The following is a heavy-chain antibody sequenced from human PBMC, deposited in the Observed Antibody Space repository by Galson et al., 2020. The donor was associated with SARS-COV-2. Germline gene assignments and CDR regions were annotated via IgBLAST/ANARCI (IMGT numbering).Heavy chain of an antibody. V-gene: IGHV4-61*01. CDR1: GGSVSSGSYY. J-gene: IGHJ4*02. D-gene: IGHD6-19*01. Sequence: SETLSLTCTVSGGSVSSGSYYWSWIRQPPGKGLEWIGYIYYSGSTNYNPSLKSRVTISVDTSKNQFSLKLSSVTAADTAVYYCARIIAVASKYDFDYWGQGTLVTVSS. CDR2: IYYSGST. CDR3: ARIIAVASKYDFDY.